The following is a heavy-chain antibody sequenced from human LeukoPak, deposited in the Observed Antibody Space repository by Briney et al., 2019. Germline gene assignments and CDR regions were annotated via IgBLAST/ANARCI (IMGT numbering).Heavy chain of an antibody. J-gene: IGHJ4*02. CDR3: ARSPPQNFDILTGYFAD. V-gene: IGHV1-69*13. D-gene: IGHD3-9*01. CDR1: GGTFSSYT. Sequence: GASVKVSCKASGGTFSSYTISWVRQAPGQGLEWMGGIIPIFGTANHAQKFQGRVTITADESTSTAYMELSSLRSEDTAVYYCARSPPQNFDILTGYFADWGQGTLVTVSS. CDR2: IIPIFGTA.